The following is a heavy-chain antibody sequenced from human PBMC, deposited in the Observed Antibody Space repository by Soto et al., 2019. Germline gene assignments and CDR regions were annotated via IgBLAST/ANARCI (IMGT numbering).Heavy chain of an antibody. CDR1: GASFSGYY. Sequence: QVQLQQWGAGLLKPSETLSLSCAVYGASFSGYYWNWIRQPPGKGLEWIGEINPSGSTNYSPSLKTRVTISVDTSKKQFSLRVSSVTAADTAVYYCARRFSGTGRYFDYWGQGTLVTVSS. J-gene: IGHJ4*02. CDR2: INPSGST. D-gene: IGHD1-1*01. CDR3: ARRFSGTGRYFDY. V-gene: IGHV4-34*02.